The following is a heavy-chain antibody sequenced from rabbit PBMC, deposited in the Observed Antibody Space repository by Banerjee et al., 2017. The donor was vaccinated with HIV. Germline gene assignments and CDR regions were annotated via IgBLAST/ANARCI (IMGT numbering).Heavy chain of an antibody. CDR3: AREDAAGGAYAT. J-gene: IGHJ3*01. Sequence: QEQLVESGGGLVQPGGSLKLSCKASGFDFSSYYMWWVRQAPGKGLEWIGCIGTGSGSTWYASWVNGRFTISRSTSLNTVDLKMTSLTAADTATYFCAREDAAGGAYATWGQGTLVTVS. CDR2: IGTGSGST. V-gene: IGHV1S43*01. D-gene: IGHD6-1*01. CDR1: GFDFSSYY.